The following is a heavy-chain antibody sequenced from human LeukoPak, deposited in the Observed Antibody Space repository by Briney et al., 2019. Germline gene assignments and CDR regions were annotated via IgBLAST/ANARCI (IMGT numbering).Heavy chain of an antibody. V-gene: IGHV4-59*01. D-gene: IGHD3-22*01. CDR3: AREPGYYDSSGLTHGAFDI. CDR1: GGSISSYY. J-gene: IGHJ3*02. Sequence: SETLSLTCTVSGGSISSYYWSWIRQPPGKGLEWVGCICYSGGTNYNPSLESRVTISVDTSKNHFSLKLSSVTAADTAVYYCAREPGYYDSSGLTHGAFDIWGQGTMVTVSS. CDR2: ICYSGGT.